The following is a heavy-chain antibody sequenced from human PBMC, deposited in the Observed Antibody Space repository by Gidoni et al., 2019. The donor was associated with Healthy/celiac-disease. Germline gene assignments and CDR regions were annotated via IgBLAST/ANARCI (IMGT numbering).Heavy chain of an antibody. V-gene: IGHV3-48*01. D-gene: IGHD1-26*01. CDR3: ARGGSGSYYYHY. Sequence: EVQLVESGGGLVQPGGSLRLSCAASGFTFSSYSMNWVRPAPGKGLEWVSYISSSISTIYYADSVKGRFTISRDNAKNSLYLQMNSLRAEDTAVYYCARGGSGSYYYHYWGQGTLVTVSS. CDR2: ISSSISTI. J-gene: IGHJ4*02. CDR1: GFTFSSYS.